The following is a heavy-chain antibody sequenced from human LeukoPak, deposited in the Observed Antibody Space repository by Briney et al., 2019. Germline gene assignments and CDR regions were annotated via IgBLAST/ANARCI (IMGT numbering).Heavy chain of an antibody. CDR1: GGSISSGDYY. CDR2: IYYSGST. J-gene: IGHJ3*02. Sequence: SETLSLTCTVSGGSISSGDYYWSWIRQPPGKGLEWIGYIYYSGSTYYNPSLKSRVTISVDTSKNQFSLKLSSVTAADTAVYYCARVDQTMVRGVNAFDIWGQGTMVTVSS. V-gene: IGHV4-30-4*01. CDR3: ARVDQTMVRGVNAFDI. D-gene: IGHD3-10*01.